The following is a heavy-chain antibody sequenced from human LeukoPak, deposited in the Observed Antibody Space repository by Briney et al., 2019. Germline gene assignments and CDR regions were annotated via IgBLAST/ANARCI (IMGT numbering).Heavy chain of an antibody. CDR3: AKTSVSSGWPELFDF. CDR1: EFTFDSYA. V-gene: IGHV3-23*01. D-gene: IGHD6-19*01. CDR2: ISVSGANT. J-gene: IGHJ4*02. Sequence: SGGSLRLSCAASEFTFDSYAMSWVRQAPGKGLEWVSAISVSGANTYYADSVKGRFTISRDNAKNTLFLQMDSMRADDTAIYYCAKTSVSSGWPELFDFWGQGTLVTVSS.